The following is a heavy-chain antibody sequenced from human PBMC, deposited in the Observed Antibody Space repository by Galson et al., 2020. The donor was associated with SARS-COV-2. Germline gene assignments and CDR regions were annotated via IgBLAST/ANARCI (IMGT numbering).Heavy chain of an antibody. CDR2: IWYDGSNK. J-gene: IGHJ5*02. CDR3: ASLWALGFDP. D-gene: IGHD1-1*01. V-gene: IGHV3-33*01. CDR1: GFTFSNYD. Sequence: TGGSLRLSCAASGFTFSNYDFHWVRQAPGKGLEWVALIWYDGSNKYYADSVKGRFTISRDNSKNTLYLQMNSLRAEDTAVYYCASLWALGFDPWGQGTLVTVSS.